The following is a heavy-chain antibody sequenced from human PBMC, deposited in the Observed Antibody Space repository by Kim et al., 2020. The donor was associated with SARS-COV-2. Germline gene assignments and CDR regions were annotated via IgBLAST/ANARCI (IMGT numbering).Heavy chain of an antibody. V-gene: IGHV3-30-3*02. D-gene: IGHD6-13*01. J-gene: IGHJ4*02. Sequence: YAESVKGRFTISRDITKNTLYLQMNSLRAEDTAVYYCAKTGGSTTWYFDYWGQGTLVTVSS. CDR3: AKTGGSTTWYFDY.